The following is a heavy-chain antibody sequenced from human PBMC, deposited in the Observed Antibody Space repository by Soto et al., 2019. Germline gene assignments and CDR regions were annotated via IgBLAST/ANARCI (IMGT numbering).Heavy chain of an antibody. CDR1: GYTFTSYG. CDR2: INAYNGNT. J-gene: IGHJ4*02. CDR3: ASSFTVQAAIGD. Sequence: ASVKVSCKASGYTFTSYGISWVRQAPGQGLEWMGWINAYNGNTKYAQKFQGRVTITRDTSASTAYMELSSLRSEDTAVYYCASSFTVQAAIGDWGQGTLVTVAS. V-gene: IGHV1-18*01. D-gene: IGHD2-2*02.